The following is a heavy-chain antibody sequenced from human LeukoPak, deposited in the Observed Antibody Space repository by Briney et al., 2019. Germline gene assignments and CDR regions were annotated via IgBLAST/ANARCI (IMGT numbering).Heavy chain of an antibody. Sequence: SETLSLTCAVSGGSISSTNWWSWVRQPPGKGLEWIGSIYYGGSTYYNPSLKSRVTISVDTSKNQFSLELRSVTAADTAVYFCARSLRLYYYYYYLDVWGKGTTVSVSS. J-gene: IGHJ6*03. CDR2: IYYGGST. CDR1: GGSISSTNW. CDR3: ARSLRLYYYYYYLDV. D-gene: IGHD3-16*01. V-gene: IGHV4-4*02.